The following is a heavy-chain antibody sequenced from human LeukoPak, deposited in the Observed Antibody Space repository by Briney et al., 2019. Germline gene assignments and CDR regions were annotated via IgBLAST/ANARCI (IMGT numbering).Heavy chain of an antibody. V-gene: IGHV3-43*02. CDR2: ISSGGGST. Sequence: GGSLRLSCAASGFSFDDYAMHWVRQAPGKGLEWVSFISSGGGSTYYSDSVKGRFTISRDNSKNSLYLQMNSLRTEDTALYYCAKDAMMHYDFSYNWFDPWGQGTLVTVSS. J-gene: IGHJ5*01. CDR3: AKDAMMHYDFSYNWFDP. CDR1: GFSFDDYA. D-gene: IGHD3-3*01.